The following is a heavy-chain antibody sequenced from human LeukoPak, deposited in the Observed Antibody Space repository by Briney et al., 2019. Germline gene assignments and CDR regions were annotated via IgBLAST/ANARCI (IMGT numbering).Heavy chain of an antibody. J-gene: IGHJ4*02. D-gene: IGHD2-2*01. CDR1: GYSISSGYY. CDR2: INHSGST. Sequence: SETLSLTCAVSGYSISSGYYWGWIRQPPGKGLEWIGEINHSGSTNYNPSLKSRVTISVDTSKNQFSLKLSSVTAADTAVYYCARASGYCSSTSCYPFDYWGQGTLVTVSS. CDR3: ARASGYCSSTSCYPFDY. V-gene: IGHV4-38-2*01.